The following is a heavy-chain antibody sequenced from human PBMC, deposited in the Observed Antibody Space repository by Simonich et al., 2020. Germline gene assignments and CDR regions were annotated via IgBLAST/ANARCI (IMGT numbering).Heavy chain of an antibody. CDR2: ISYDGSNK. V-gene: IGHV3-30*07. CDR3: ARDGERYCGGDCYSYFDY. D-gene: IGHD2-21*02. CDR1: GFTFSSYA. Sequence: VQLVESGGGVVQPGRSLRLSCAASGFTFSSYAMHWVRQAPGKGLEWVAVISYDGSNKYYADSGKGRFTISRDNSKNTLYLQMNSLRAEDTAVYYCARDGERYCGGDCYSYFDYWGQGTLVTVSS. J-gene: IGHJ4*02.